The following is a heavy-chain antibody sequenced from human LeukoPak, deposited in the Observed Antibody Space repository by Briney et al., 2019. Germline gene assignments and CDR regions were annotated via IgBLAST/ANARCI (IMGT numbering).Heavy chain of an antibody. Sequence: PGGSLRLSCAASGFTFSGYWMHWVRQAPGKGLVWVSRINNDGSYTSYADSVKGRFTISRDNAKNTLYVQMNSLRVEDTAVYYCARDKGDYDTSGSLFMFGGRGTLVTVSS. CDR1: GFTFSGYW. D-gene: IGHD3-22*01. CDR3: ARDKGDYDTSGSLFMF. J-gene: IGHJ4*02. V-gene: IGHV3-74*01. CDR2: INNDGSYT.